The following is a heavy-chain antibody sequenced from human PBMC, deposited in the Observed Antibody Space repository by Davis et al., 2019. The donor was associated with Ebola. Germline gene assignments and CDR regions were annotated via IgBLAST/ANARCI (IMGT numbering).Heavy chain of an antibody. CDR2: ISWNSGSI. D-gene: IGHD3-22*01. CDR1: GFTFSSYA. V-gene: IGHV3-9*01. J-gene: IGHJ4*02. CDR3: ATDSSGYYGSGLFDY. Sequence: SLKISCAASGFTFSSYAMNWVRQAPGKGLEWVSGISWNSGSIGYADSVKGRFTISRDNAKDSLYLQMNSLRAEDTAVYYCATDSSGYYGSGLFDYWGQGTLVTVSS.